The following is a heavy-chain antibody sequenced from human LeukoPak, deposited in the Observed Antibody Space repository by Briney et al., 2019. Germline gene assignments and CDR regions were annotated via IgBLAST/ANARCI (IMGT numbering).Heavy chain of an antibody. CDR3: AKHLQGYCSSSNCYARAFDI. D-gene: IGHD2-2*01. Sequence: GGSLRLSCAASGFTFSSYGMSWVRQAPGKGLEWVSAISGSGGNTYYGDSVKGRFTISRDNSKNTLYLQMNSLRAEDTAVCYCAKHLQGYCSSSNCYARAFDIWGQGTMVTVSS. CDR2: ISGSGGNT. J-gene: IGHJ3*02. V-gene: IGHV3-23*01. CDR1: GFTFSSYG.